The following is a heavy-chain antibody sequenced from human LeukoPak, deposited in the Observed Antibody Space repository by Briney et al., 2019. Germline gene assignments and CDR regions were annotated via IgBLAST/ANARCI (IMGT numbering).Heavy chain of an antibody. CDR1: GFTFSNYA. CDR2: ISYGGSAK. D-gene: IGHD6-6*01. CDR3: ARVRDQRVYYFDY. V-gene: IGHV3-30*04. Sequence: GGSLRLSCSASGFTFSNYAMHWVRQAPGKGLEWVALISYGGSAKFYADSVKGRFTISRDNSKSTLDLQTNSLRTEDTAVYYCARVRDQRVYYFDYWGQGSLVTVSS. J-gene: IGHJ4*02.